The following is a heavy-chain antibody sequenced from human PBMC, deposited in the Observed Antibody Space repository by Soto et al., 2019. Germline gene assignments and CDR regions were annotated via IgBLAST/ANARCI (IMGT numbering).Heavy chain of an antibody. D-gene: IGHD1-1*01. V-gene: IGHV1-2*04. Sequence: GASVKVSCKASGYTFTGYYTHWVRQAPGQGLEWMGWINPNSGGTNYAQKFQGWVTMTRDTSISTAYMELSRLRSDDTAVYYCARDRLDNYYYYGMDVWGHGTTVTTSS. CDR3: ARDRLDNYYYYGMDV. J-gene: IGHJ6*02. CDR2: INPNSGGT. CDR1: GYTFTGYY.